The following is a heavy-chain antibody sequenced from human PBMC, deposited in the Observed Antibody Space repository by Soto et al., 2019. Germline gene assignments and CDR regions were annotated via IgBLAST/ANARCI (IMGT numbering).Heavy chain of an antibody. J-gene: IGHJ4*02. Sequence: ASVKVSCKASGYTFTSYGISWVRQAPGQGLEWMGWISAYNGNTNYAQKLQGRVTMTTDTSTSTAYMELRSLRSDDTAMYYCASSGYKTLYFDYWGQGTLVTVSS. V-gene: IGHV1-18*01. D-gene: IGHD5-12*01. CDR1: GYTFTSYG. CDR2: ISAYNGNT. CDR3: ASSGYKTLYFDY.